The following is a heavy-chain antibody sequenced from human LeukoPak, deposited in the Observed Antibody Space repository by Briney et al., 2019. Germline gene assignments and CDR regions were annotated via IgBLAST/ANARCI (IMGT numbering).Heavy chain of an antibody. J-gene: IGHJ4*02. CDR1: GFTFSSYS. Sequence: PGGSLRLSCAASGFTFSSYSMNWVRQAPGKGLEWVSSISSSSSYIYYADSVKGRFTISRDNAKNSLYLQMNSLRAEDTAVYYCAKDEGAYGDYGGFVDYWGQGTLVTVSS. CDR2: ISSSSSYI. CDR3: AKDEGAYGDYGGFVDY. V-gene: IGHV3-21*01. D-gene: IGHD4-17*01.